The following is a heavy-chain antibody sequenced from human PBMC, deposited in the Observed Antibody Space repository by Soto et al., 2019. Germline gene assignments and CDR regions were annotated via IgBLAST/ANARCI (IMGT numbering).Heavy chain of an antibody. CDR1: GASTVSHYH. CDR2: IFNSGTT. CDR3: ALALGPTTGLDY. V-gene: IGHV4-31*02. D-gene: IGHD1-26*01. J-gene: IGHJ4*02. Sequence: QVQLQESGPGLVKPSQTLSLTCSVSGASTVSHYHWTWIRQPPGKGLEWMGYIFNSGTTFYNPSLTSRLTISMETSGNHFSLELRSVTAADTAVYYCALALGPTTGLDYWGQGTLVTVSS.